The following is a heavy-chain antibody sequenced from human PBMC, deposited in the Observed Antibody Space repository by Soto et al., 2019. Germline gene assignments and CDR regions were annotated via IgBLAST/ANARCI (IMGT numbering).Heavy chain of an antibody. Sequence: GGSLRLSCAASGFTFSSYAMHWVRQAPGKGLEYVSAISSNGGSTYYANSVKGRFTISRDNSKNTLYLQMGSLRAEDMAVYYCAREFFGVVSYYYYMDVWGKGTTVTVSS. CDR2: ISSNGGST. CDR3: AREFFGVVSYYYYMDV. D-gene: IGHD3-3*01. V-gene: IGHV3-64*01. J-gene: IGHJ6*03. CDR1: GFTFSSYA.